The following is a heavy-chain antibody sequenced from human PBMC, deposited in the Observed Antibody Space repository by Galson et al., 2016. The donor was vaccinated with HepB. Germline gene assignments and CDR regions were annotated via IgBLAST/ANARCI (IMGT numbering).Heavy chain of an antibody. D-gene: IGHD1-14*01. J-gene: IGHJ4*02. CDR1: GYTFNTYN. CDR2: IRPSGGNT. V-gene: IGHV1-46*02. Sequence: SVKVSCKASGYTFNTYNMHWVRQAPGQGLEWMGIIRPSGGNTIYAQYFQDRITMTRDTSTSTVYMELNSLRSADTAVYYCARELDHSFYFDYWGQGTLLTVSS. CDR3: ARELDHSFYFDY.